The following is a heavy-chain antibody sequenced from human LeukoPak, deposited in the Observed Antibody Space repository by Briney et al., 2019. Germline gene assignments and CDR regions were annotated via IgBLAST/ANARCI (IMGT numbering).Heavy chain of an antibody. V-gene: IGHV6-1*01. CDR1: GDSVSSNSAA. CDR2: TYYRSKWYF. Sequence: SQTLSLTCAISGDSVSSNSAAWNWIRQSPSRGLEWLGRTYYRSKWYFDYAVSVKSRMTINPDTSKNQFSLQLNSVTPEDTAVYYCARGGSGTTVSLFAYWGQGILVTVSS. D-gene: IGHD1-1*01. J-gene: IGHJ4*02. CDR3: ARGGSGTTVSLFAY.